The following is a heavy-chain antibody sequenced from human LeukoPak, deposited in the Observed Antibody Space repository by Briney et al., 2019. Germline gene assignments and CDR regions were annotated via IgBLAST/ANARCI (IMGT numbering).Heavy chain of an antibody. D-gene: IGHD2-2*01. CDR3: AREGTDCSSTSCSEQVDY. V-gene: IGHV3-21*01. Sequence: GGSLRLSCAASGFTFSSYSMNWVRQAPGKGLEWVSSISSSSSYIYYEDSVKGRFTISRDNAKNSLYLQMNSLRAEDTAVYDCAREGTDCSSTSCSEQVDYWGQGTLVTVSS. J-gene: IGHJ4*02. CDR2: ISSSSSYI. CDR1: GFTFSSYS.